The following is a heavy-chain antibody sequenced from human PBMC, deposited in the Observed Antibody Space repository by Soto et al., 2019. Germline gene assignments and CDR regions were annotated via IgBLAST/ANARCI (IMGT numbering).Heavy chain of an antibody. CDR2: IYYSGST. V-gene: IGHV4-61*01. J-gene: IGHJ6*02. CDR1: GGSVSSASNY. Sequence: QVQLQESGPGLVKPSETLSLTCTVSGGSVSSASNYWTWIRQPPGKGLEWIGYIYYSGSTNYNPSPESRATLSVDKSKNQFSLNLRSVTAADTAVYYCARVHSQTGMDVWGRGTPVTVSS. CDR3: ARVHSQTGMDV. D-gene: IGHD2-21*01.